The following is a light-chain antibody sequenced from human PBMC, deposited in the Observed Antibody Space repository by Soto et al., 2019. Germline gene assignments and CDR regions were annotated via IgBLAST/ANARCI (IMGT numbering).Light chain of an antibody. Sequence: QSALTQPASVSGSPGQSITISCIGTSSDIGGYNFVSWYQQHLDKAPKLIIHEITNRPSGVSNRFTGSKSGNTASLTISGLQAEDEADYYCVSYTSSSTLLFGGGTKVTVL. CDR1: SSDIGGYNF. CDR3: VSYTSSSTLL. V-gene: IGLV2-14*01. J-gene: IGLJ3*02. CDR2: EIT.